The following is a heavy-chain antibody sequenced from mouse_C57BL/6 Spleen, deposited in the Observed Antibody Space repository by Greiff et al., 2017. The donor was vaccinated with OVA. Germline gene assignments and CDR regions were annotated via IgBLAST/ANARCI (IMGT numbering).Heavy chain of an antibody. J-gene: IGHJ4*01. V-gene: IGHV1-63*01. D-gene: IGHD2-4*01. CDR1: GYTFTNYW. CDR3: ARAMITTDYYAMDY. Sequence: QVQLKQSGAELVRPGTSVKMSCKASGYTFTNYWIGWAKQRPGHGLEWIGDIYPGGGYTNYNEKFKGKATLTADKSSSTAYMQFSSLTSEDSAIYYCARAMITTDYYAMDYWGQGTSVTVSS. CDR2: IYPGGGYT.